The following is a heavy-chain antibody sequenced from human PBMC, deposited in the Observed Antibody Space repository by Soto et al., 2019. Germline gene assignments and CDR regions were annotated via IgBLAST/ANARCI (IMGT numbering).Heavy chain of an antibody. CDR1: GFTFNDFA. D-gene: IGHD1-26*01. V-gene: IGHV3-9*01. CDR3: ARDSGLVAAGRFSFDP. CDR2: IDWNGANI. Sequence: EVQLVESGGGLVQPGRSLRLSCAASGFTFNDFAMHWVRQAPWKGLEWVASIDWNGANIAYAASVEGRFTISRDNVKNSLFLQMNSLRAEDTAFYFCARDSGLVAAGRFSFDPRGQGTLVTVSS. J-gene: IGHJ5*02.